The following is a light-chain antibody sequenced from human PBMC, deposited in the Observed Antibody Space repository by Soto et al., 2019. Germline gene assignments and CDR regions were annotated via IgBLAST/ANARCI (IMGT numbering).Light chain of an antibody. CDR1: QSVSSSY. J-gene: IGKJ1*01. V-gene: IGKV3-20*01. CDR3: QQYGSSPTWT. Sequence: EIVLTQYPGTLSLSPGDRATLSCRASQSVSSSYLLWYQQRPGQAPRLLIYGAYSRATGIPDRFSGSGSGTDFTLTISRLEPEDFAVYYCQQYGSSPTWTFGQRAKVDI. CDR2: GAY.